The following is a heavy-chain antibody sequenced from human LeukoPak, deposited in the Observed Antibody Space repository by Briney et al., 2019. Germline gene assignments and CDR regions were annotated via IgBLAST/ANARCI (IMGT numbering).Heavy chain of an antibody. CDR2: IYYSGST. CDR1: GGSISSYY. J-gene: IGHJ4*02. V-gene: IGHV4-59*08. Sequence: ESSETLSLTCTVSGGSISSYYWSWIRQPPGKGLEWIGYIYYSGSTNYNPSLKSRVTISVDTSKNQFSLKLSSVTAADTAVYYCARLAAGGLYFDYWGQGTLVTVSS. D-gene: IGHD6-25*01. CDR3: ARLAAGGLYFDY.